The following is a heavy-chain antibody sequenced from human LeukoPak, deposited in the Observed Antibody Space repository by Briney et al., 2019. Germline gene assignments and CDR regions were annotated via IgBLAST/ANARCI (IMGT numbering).Heavy chain of an antibody. D-gene: IGHD3-22*01. CDR2: IYSGGST. V-gene: IGHV3-53*01. Sequence: GGSLRLSCAASGFTVNSNYMSWVRQAPGKGLEWVSVIYSGGSTHYADSVKGRFTISRDNSKNTLYLQMTSLRAEDTAVYYCARETSSRYYDSSGYYFLDYWGQGTLVTVSS. CDR3: ARETSSRYYDSSGYYFLDY. J-gene: IGHJ4*02. CDR1: GFTVNSNY.